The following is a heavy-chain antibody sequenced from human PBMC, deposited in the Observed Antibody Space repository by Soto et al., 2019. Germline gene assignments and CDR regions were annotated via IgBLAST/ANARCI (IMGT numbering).Heavy chain of an antibody. CDR2: VYYTGST. Sequence: SENLSLTCSVSGGSISGLYWSCIRQSPGKGLEWLGYVYYTGSTNYSPSLRSRVSISVDTSKNEFSLRLSSVTAADTAVYFCARSVAVPGAHIDYWGQGXQVTVSS. CDR1: GGSISGLY. V-gene: IGHV4-59*11. J-gene: IGHJ4*02. D-gene: IGHD6-19*01. CDR3: ARSVAVPGAHIDY.